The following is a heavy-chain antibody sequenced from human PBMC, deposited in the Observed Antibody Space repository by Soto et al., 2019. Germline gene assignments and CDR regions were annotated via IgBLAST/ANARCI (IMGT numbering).Heavy chain of an antibody. V-gene: IGHV3-30*18. CDR2: ISYDGRKK. J-gene: IGHJ4*02. CDR3: AKGPEEKSY. CDR1: GFTFSSYA. Sequence: RHSCAASGFTFSSYAMHWVRQAPGKGLEWVAVISYDGRKKYYEDSVKARFTISRDNSKNTLYLQMTSLRAEDTVVYYCAKGPEEKSYWGQRTLFTVSS.